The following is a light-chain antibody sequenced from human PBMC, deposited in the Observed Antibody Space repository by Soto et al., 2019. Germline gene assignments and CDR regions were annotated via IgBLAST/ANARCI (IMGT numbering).Light chain of an antibody. V-gene: IGKV3-11*01. CDR1: QSVSNT. CDR3: HQRYNWPRVT. CDR2: DVS. Sequence: EIVLTQSPGTLSLSPGERVTLSCRASQSVSNTLSWYQQQPGQPPRLLIYDVSNRATGIPARFSGSGSGTDFTLTITSLEPEDFAVYFCHQRYNWPRVTFGQGTRLEI. J-gene: IGKJ5*01.